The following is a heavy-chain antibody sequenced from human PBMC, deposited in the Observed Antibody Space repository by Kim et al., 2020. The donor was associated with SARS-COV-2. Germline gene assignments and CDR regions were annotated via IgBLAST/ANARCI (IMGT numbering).Heavy chain of an antibody. CDR3: VKGSYDSSGYYPRPVGMDV. V-gene: IGHV3-64D*09. J-gene: IGHJ6*02. Sequence: GGSLRLSCSASGFTFSSYAMHWVRQAPGKGLEYVSAISSNGGSTYYADSVKGRFTISRDNSKNTLYLQMSSLRAEDTAVYYCVKGSYDSSGYYPRPVGMDVWGQGTTVTVSS. CDR1: GFTFSSYA. CDR2: ISSNGGST. D-gene: IGHD3-22*01.